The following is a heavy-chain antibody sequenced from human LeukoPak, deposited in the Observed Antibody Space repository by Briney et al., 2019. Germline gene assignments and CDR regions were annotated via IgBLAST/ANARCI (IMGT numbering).Heavy chain of an antibody. V-gene: IGHV1-58*02. J-gene: IGHJ6*02. CDR1: KFTFSNSA. D-gene: IGHD3-10*01. Sequence: ASVKVPCKTSKFTFSNSAIQWVRQARGQRLEWIGWIVVGSGKTSYAQKVQERVTITRDMSTNTVHMELSSLRSEDTAVYYCARVVRGVTFYYYYGMDVWGQGTTVTVSS. CDR2: IVVGSGKT. CDR3: ARVVRGVTFYYYYGMDV.